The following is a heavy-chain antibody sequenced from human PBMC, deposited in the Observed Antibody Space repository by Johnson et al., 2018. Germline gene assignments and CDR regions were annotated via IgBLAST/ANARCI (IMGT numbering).Heavy chain of an antibody. CDR3: ARTVLFESGGYGELLNP. CDR2: IWYDGSIK. V-gene: IGHV3-33*01. J-gene: IGHJ3*01. CDR1: GFTFSSYG. Sequence: QVQLVESGGGVVQPGRSLRLSCAASGFTFSSYGMHWVRQAPGKGLEWVAVIWYDGSIKYYAASVKGRFTTSRDNSKNTLYLQMNSLRTEDTAVYYCARTVLFESGGYGELLNPWGQGTLGIVSS. D-gene: IGHD3-22*01.